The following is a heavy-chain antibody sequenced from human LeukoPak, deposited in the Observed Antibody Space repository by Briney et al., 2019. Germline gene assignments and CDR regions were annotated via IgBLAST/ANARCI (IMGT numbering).Heavy chain of an antibody. Sequence: GGSLRLSCAASGFTFSSYAMSWVRQAPGKGLEWVSAISGSGGSTYYADSVKGRFTISRDNSKNTLYLQMNSLRAEDTAVYYCARAGYCSGGSCSDAFDIWGQGTMVTVSS. CDR2: ISGSGGST. V-gene: IGHV3-23*01. CDR1: GFTFSSYA. CDR3: ARAGYCSGGSCSDAFDI. J-gene: IGHJ3*02. D-gene: IGHD2-15*01.